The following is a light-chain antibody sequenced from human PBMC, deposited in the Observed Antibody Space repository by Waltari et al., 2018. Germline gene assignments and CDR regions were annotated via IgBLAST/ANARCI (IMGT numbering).Light chain of an antibody. J-gene: IGLJ2*01. Sequence: QLVLTHSPSASASLGASVKLTCTLTSGHSHYVIAWPPPQPRQGPRYLMKLNSDGSHRKGDVIRDRFSGSSSGAERYLTISSLQSEDEADYYCQTWGTGFVVFGGGTKRTVL. CDR1: SGHSHYV. CDR2: LNSDGSH. V-gene: IGLV4-69*01. CDR3: QTWGTGFVV.